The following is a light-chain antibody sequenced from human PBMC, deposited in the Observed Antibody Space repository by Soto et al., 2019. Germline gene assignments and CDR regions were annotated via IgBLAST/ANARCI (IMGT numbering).Light chain of an antibody. J-gene: IGLJ1*01. V-gene: IGLV2-14*03. CDR2: DVS. Sequence: QSVLTPPASVSGSPGQSITISCTGTSSDVGGYNYVTWYQQHPGEAPKLMIHDVSSRASGVPNRFSGSKSGTTASLTISGLQAEDEADYYCCSSASSTSYVFGTGTKLTVL. CDR1: SSDVGGYNY. CDR3: CSSASSTSYV.